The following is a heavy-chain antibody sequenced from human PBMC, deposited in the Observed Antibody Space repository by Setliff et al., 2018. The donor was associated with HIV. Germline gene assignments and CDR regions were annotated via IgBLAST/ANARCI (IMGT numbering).Heavy chain of an antibody. Sequence: SETLSLTCTVSGDSISSYYWDWIRQPPGKALEWIGYIYYGSTHYNPSFEGRVTISVDTSKNQFSLKLRSATAADTAMYYCARRRCSAASCPDNSWNWLDPWGQGTQVTVSS. J-gene: IGHJ5*02. CDR3: ARRRCSAASCPDNSWNWLDP. D-gene: IGHD2-15*01. CDR2: IYYGST. CDR1: GDSISSYY. V-gene: IGHV4-59*08.